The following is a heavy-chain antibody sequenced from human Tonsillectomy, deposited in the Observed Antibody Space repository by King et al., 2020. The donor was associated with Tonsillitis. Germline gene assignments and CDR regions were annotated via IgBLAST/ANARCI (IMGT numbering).Heavy chain of an antibody. D-gene: IGHD1-14*01. CDR2: IIGSGGYT. V-gene: IGHV3-23*04. Sequence: VQLVESGGGLVQPGGSLRLSCAASGFPFSSYAMSCVRQAPGKGLEWSSAIIGSGGYTYYADSVKGRFPISRDNSKNTLYLQMNSLRAEDTAVYYCAKGITYSDYWGQGTLVTVSS. J-gene: IGHJ4*02. CDR1: GFPFSSYA. CDR3: AKGITYSDY.